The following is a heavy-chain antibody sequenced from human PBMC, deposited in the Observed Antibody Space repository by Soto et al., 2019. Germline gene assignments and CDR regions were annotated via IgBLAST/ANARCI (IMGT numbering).Heavy chain of an antibody. J-gene: IGHJ6*02. Sequence: GGSLRLSCAASGFTFSSYGMHWVRQAPGKGLEWVALISYDGDNKYSADSVKGRFTISRDNSKNTLYLQMNSLRAEDTAVYYCAKDLTIFGLVIIPVDYYYYRMDVWGQGTTVTVSS. D-gene: IGHD3-3*01. CDR2: ISYDGDNK. CDR3: AKDLTIFGLVIIPVDYYYYRMDV. V-gene: IGHV3-30*18. CDR1: GFTFSSYG.